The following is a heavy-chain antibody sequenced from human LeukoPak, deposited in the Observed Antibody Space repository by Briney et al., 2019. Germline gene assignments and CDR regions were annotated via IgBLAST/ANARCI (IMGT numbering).Heavy chain of an antibody. CDR1: GGSITGYY. V-gene: IGHV4-4*07. J-gene: IGHJ6*02. Sequence: PSETLSLTCTVSGGSITGYYWTWFRQPAGKGLEWIGRIYSGGSTNYNPPLKSRVTMSVDTSKNQFSLKLSSVTAADTAVYYCATGRDADSARGYYDMDVWGQGTTVTVSS. CDR3: ATGRDADSARGYYDMDV. D-gene: IGHD5-24*01. CDR2: IYSGGST.